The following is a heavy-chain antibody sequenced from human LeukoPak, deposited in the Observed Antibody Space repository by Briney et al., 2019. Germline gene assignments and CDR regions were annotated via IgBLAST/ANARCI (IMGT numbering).Heavy chain of an antibody. CDR2: FYYSGST. D-gene: IGHD3-22*01. V-gene: IGHV4-39*07. J-gene: IGHJ4*02. CDR1: GGSISSNSYY. CDR3: ATAPHQYYYDSSGSHFDY. Sequence: SETLSLTCSVSGGSISSNSYYWGWIRQPPGKGLEWIGNFYYSGSTYYNSSLKSRVTISVDMSKRQFSLKLSSVTAADTAVYYCATAPHQYYYDSSGSHFDYWGQGTLVTVSS.